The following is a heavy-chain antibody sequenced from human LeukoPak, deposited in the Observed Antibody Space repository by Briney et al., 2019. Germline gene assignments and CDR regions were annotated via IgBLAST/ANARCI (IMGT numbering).Heavy chain of an antibody. CDR2: INPSRGNT. D-gene: IGHD3-22*01. V-gene: IGHV1-46*01. CDR1: GYTFTGYY. CDR3: ARGGHVRVYDSSAYYGHE. Sequence: ASVKVSCKASGYTFTGYYMYWVRQAPGQGLEWMGIINPSRGNTNYAQRFQGRVTMTRDMSTSTVYMELSSLRSEDTAVYYCARGGHVRVYDSSAYYGHEWGQGTLVTVSS. J-gene: IGHJ4*02.